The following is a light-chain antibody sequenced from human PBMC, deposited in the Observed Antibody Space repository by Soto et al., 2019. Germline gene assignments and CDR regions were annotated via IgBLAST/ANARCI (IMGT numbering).Light chain of an antibody. CDR2: DAS. V-gene: IGKV1-5*01. CDR1: QSVSGW. Sequence: DIQMTQSPSTLSASVGDSVTITCRASQSVSGWLAWYQQKPGKAPNLLIYDASSLESGVPSRFSGSGSGTEFTLTISSLQPDDFATYYCQHYNSYSLTFGQGTKVEIK. J-gene: IGKJ1*01. CDR3: QHYNSYSLT.